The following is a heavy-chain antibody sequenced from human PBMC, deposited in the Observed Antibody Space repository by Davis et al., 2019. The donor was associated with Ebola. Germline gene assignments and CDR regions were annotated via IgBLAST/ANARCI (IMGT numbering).Heavy chain of an antibody. D-gene: IGHD3-3*01. Sequence: GESLKISCAASGFTFSSHAISWVGQAPGTGLEWVSAISGSGGSTYYADSVKGRFTISRDNSKNTLYLQMNSLRAEDTAIYYCAKDKNYDFWSGYPHDAFDIWGQGTMVTVSS. CDR2: ISGSGGST. CDR3: AKDKNYDFWSGYPHDAFDI. V-gene: IGHV3-23*01. J-gene: IGHJ3*02. CDR1: GFTFSSHA.